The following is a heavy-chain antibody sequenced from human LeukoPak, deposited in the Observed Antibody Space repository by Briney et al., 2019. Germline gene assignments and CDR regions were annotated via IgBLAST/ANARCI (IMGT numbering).Heavy chain of an antibody. Sequence: ASVNVSFKASVYTFTNYYVHWVRQAPGQGLEWMGVIKPSGGGTSYALKFQGRVTMTRDTSTSTAYMELSSLRSEDTAMYYCARDHFDSSGYYYLLGYFEHWGQGTLVTVSS. V-gene: IGHV1-46*01. J-gene: IGHJ1*01. CDR3: ARDHFDSSGYYYLLGYFEH. CDR1: VYTFTNYY. D-gene: IGHD3-22*01. CDR2: IKPSGGGT.